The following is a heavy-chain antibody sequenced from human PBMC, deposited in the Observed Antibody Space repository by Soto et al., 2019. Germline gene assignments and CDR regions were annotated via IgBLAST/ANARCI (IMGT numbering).Heavy chain of an antibody. CDR2: VYYSGTT. V-gene: IGHV4-61*01. CDR3: ARTTAVPNTLRSRYFFDY. D-gene: IGHD4-17*01. J-gene: IGHJ4*02. Sequence: SETLSLTCSVSGGSVSNKTYYWSWIRQPPGKRLEWIGYVYYSGTTNYNPSLKSRVTISVDLSKNQFSLRLSSVTTADTALYYCARTTAVPNTLRSRYFFDYWGPGTLVTVSS. CDR1: GGSVSNKTYY.